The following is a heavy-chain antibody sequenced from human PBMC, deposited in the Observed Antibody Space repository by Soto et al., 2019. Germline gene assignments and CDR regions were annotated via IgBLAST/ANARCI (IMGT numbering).Heavy chain of an antibody. CDR2: IQPDGSEK. Sequence: EVQLVESGGGLVQPGGSLRLSCAASGFTLSYFWMTWVRQAPGKGLEWVANIQPDGSEKYYVDSVKGRFTISRDNAKKSLYLQMNSLRAEDTAVYYCAGPITTVTRRYYYYGLDVWGQGTTVTVSS. CDR3: AGPITTVTRRYYYYGLDV. V-gene: IGHV3-7*03. D-gene: IGHD4-4*01. CDR1: GFTLSYFW. J-gene: IGHJ6*02.